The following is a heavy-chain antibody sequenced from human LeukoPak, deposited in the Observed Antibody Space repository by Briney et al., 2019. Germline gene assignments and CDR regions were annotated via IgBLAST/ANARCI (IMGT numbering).Heavy chain of an antibody. CDR3: AKDHGDYFYYYYGMDV. D-gene: IGHD4-17*01. CDR2: ISTSGGRT. J-gene: IGHJ6*02. V-gene: IGHV3-23*01. CDR1: GFIFSNYG. Sequence: GGSLRLSCAASGFIFSNYGMSWVRQAPGKGLEWVSGISTSGGRTYYADSVKGRFTISRDNSKNTLYLQMNSLGAEDTAIYYCAKDHGDYFYYYYGMDVWGQGTTVTVSS.